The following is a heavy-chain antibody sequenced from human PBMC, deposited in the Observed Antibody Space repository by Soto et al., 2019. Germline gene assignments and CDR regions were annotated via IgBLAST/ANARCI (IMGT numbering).Heavy chain of an antibody. CDR2: IRSKANSYAT. D-gene: IGHD3-22*01. CDR3: TIKRYYDSSGPGEPMADFDAFDI. V-gene: IGHV3-73*01. J-gene: IGHJ3*02. Sequence: GGSLRLSCAASGFTFSGSAMHWVRQASGKGLEWVGRIRSKANSYATAYAASVKGRFTISRDDSKNTAYLQMNSLKTEDTAVYYCTIKRYYDSSGPGEPMADFDAFDIWGQGTMVTVSS. CDR1: GFTFSGSA.